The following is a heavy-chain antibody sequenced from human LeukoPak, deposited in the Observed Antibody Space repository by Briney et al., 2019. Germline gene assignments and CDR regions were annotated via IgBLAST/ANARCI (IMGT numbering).Heavy chain of an antibody. CDR2: FYTSGST. D-gene: IGHD3-9*01. Sequence: PSHTLSLTRTVSGGSINSGSYYWSWIRQPAGKGLEWIGRFYTSGSTNYNPSLQSRVTLSVDTSKNQFSLKLSSVTAADTAVYYCARGSGILTGDKRDYYYYYMDVWGKGTTVTVSS. CDR3: ARGSGILTGDKRDYYYYYMDV. J-gene: IGHJ6*03. V-gene: IGHV4-61*02. CDR1: GGSINSGSYY.